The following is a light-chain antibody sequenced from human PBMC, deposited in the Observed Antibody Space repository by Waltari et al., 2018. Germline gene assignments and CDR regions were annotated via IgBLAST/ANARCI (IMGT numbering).Light chain of an antibody. J-gene: IGLJ2*01. Sequence: SFELTQDPAVSVALGQTVTITCRGRTLATFYANWYQQQPGQAPILVFAGRNDRPSGIPDRFSGSNSRNTASLTITWAQAEDEAAYYCNSRDTSGHHVVFGGGTNLTVL. V-gene: IGLV3-19*01. CDR1: TLATFY. CDR2: GRN. CDR3: NSRDTSGHHVV.